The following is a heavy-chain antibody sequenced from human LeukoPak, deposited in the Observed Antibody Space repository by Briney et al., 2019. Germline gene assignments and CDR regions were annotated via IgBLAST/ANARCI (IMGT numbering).Heavy chain of an antibody. V-gene: IGHV3-53*01. CDR2: IYNDGST. Sequence: GGSLRLSCAASGLTVSSSYMSWVRQAPGEGLEWVSIIYNDGSTYYADSMKGRSTISRDNSKNTLYLQVNSLRAEDTAMYYCARNILFAFDIWGQGTMVTVSS. CDR1: GLTVSSSY. CDR3: ARNILFAFDI. D-gene: IGHD2/OR15-2a*01. J-gene: IGHJ3*02.